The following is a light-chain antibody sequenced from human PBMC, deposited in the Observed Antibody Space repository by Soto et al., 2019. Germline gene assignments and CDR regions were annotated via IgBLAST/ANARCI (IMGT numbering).Light chain of an antibody. V-gene: IGKV3-15*01. J-gene: IGKJ3*01. Sequence: EIVMTQSPATLSVSPGERATLSCRASQSVSSNLAWYQQKPGQAPRLLLYGASTRATVIPARFSGSGSGTEFTLTISSLQSEDFAVYYCQQCNNWPLTFGPGTKVDIK. CDR1: QSVSSN. CDR3: QQCNNWPLT. CDR2: GAS.